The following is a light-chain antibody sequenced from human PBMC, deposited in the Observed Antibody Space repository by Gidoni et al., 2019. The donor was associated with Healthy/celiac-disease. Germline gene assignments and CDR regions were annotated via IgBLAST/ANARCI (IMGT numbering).Light chain of an antibody. CDR2: ATS. Sequence: DIQMTQSPSSLSASVGDSVTITCRASQSISSYLNWYQQKPGKAPKLLIHATSSLQSGVPSRFSGSGTGTDFTLTISSLQPEDFATYYCQQSYSTPWTFGQGTKVEIK. V-gene: IGKV1-39*01. CDR1: QSISSY. CDR3: QQSYSTPWT. J-gene: IGKJ1*01.